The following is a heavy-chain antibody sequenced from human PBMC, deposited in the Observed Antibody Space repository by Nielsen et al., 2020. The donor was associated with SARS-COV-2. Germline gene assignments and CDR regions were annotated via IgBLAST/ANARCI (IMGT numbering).Heavy chain of an antibody. CDR1: GGSFSGYY. J-gene: IGHJ6*02. V-gene: IGHV4-34*01. CDR3: ARGRVRKYYYYGMDV. CDR2: INHSGST. Sequence: SETLSLTCAVYGGSFSGYYWSWIRQPPGKGLEWIGEINHSGSTNYNPSLKSRVTISVDTSKNQFSLKLSSVTAADTAVYYCARGRVRKYYYYGMDVWGQGTTVTVSS.